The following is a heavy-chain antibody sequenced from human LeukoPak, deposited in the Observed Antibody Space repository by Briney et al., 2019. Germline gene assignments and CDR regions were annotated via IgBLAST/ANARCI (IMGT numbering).Heavy chain of an antibody. J-gene: IGHJ6*02. Sequence: PGGSLRLSCAASGFTFSSYAMSWVRQAPGKGLEWVSAISGSGGSTYYADSVKGRFTISRDNSKNTLYLQMNSLRAEDTAVYYCASRDIVVVPAARCGMDVWGQGTTVTVSS. CDR1: GFTFSSYA. CDR2: ISGSGGST. CDR3: ASRDIVVVPAARCGMDV. D-gene: IGHD2-2*01. V-gene: IGHV3-23*01.